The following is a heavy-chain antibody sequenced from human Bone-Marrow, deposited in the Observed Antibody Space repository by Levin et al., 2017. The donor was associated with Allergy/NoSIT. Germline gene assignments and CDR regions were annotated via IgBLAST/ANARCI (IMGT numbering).Heavy chain of an antibody. J-gene: IGHJ3*02. CDR1: GFTFSSYA. CDR2: ISSSGGST. CDR3: AKDKGRFGEMHDAFDI. V-gene: IGHV3-23*01. D-gene: IGHD3-10*01. Sequence: PGGSLRLSCAASGFTFSSYAMSWVRQAPGKGLEWVSAISSSGGSTYYAYSVKGRFTISRDNSKNTLYLQMNSLRAEDTAVYYCAKDKGRFGEMHDAFDIWGQGTMVTVSS.